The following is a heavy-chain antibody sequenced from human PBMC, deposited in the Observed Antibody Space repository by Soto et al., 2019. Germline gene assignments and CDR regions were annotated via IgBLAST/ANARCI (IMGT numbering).Heavy chain of an antibody. J-gene: IGHJ5*02. V-gene: IGHV3-66*01. D-gene: IGHD2-21*02. CDR2: IYSGGST. Sequence: EVQLVESGGGLVQSGGSLRLSCAASGFTVSSNYMSWVRQAPGKGLEWVSVIYSGGSTYYADSVKGRFTISRDNSKNTLYLQMNSLRAEDTAVYYCASSLCGCDCYELDPWGQGTLVTVSS. CDR3: ASSLCGCDCYELDP. CDR1: GFTVSSNY.